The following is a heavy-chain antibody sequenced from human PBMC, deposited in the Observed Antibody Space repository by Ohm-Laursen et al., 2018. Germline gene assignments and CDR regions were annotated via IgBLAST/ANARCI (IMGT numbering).Heavy chain of an antibody. V-gene: IGHV3-23*01. CDR1: GFSFSANA. CDR3: ARDPSSRFLSGSHFDP. D-gene: IGHD1-26*01. Sequence: SLRLSCAASGFSFSANAMAWVRQAPGKGVEWVAGISISAVGKHYAESVRGRFTISRDDSKSIMYLNINSLRPEDTAVYYCARDPSSRFLSGSHFDPWGQGTLVTVSS. CDR2: ISISAVGK. J-gene: IGHJ5*02.